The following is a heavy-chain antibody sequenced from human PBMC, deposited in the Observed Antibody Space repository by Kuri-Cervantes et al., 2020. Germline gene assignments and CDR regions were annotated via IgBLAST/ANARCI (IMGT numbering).Heavy chain of an antibody. CDR2: IYSGGST. CDR1: GFTVSSNY. D-gene: IGHD3-10*01. V-gene: IGHV3-66*02. Sequence: LSLTCAASGFTVSSNYMSWVRQAPGKGLEWVSVIYSGGSTYYADSVKGRFTISRDNSKNTLYLQMNSLRAEDTAVYYCARDLVGAFYYYYYGMDVWGQGTTVTVSS. J-gene: IGHJ6*02. CDR3: ARDLVGAFYYYYYGMDV.